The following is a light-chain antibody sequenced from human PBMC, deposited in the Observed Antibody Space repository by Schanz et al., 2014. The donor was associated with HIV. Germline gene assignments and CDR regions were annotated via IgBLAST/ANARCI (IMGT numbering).Light chain of an antibody. Sequence: DVQMTQSPTTLSASVGDRVTLTCRASQNIGKWLTWYQQKPGKAPNLLIYQASSLNIGVPSRFSGSGSGTEFTLTISSLQPEDSGTYYCHQYATTSWTFGQGTKVEVK. J-gene: IGKJ1*01. CDR3: HQYATTSWT. CDR1: QNIGKW. CDR2: QAS. V-gene: IGKV1-5*03.